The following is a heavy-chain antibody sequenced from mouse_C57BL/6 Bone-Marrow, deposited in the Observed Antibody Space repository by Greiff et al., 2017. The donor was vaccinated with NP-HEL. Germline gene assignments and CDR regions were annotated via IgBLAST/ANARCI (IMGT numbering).Heavy chain of an antibody. D-gene: IGHD2-3*01. J-gene: IGHJ1*03. CDR1: EYEFPSHD. CDR2: INSDGGST. CDR3: ARRSDGYFWYFDV. Sequence: EVQLQESGGGLVQPGESLKLSCESNEYEFPSHDMSWVRKTPEKRLELVAAINSDGGSTYYPDTMGRRFIISRDNTKKTLYLQMSSLRSEDTALYYCARRSDGYFWYFDVWGTGTTVTVSS. V-gene: IGHV5-2*01.